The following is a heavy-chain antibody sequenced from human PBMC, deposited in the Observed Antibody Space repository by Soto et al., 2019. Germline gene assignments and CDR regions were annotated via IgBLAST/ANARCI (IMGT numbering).Heavy chain of an antibody. CDR1: GYTFINYY. J-gene: IGHJ4*03. CDR2: IDPNDDYT. Sequence: ASVKVSCKASGYTFINYYVHWVRQAPGQGLEWVGIIDPNDDYTFYAEKFQGRVTMTRDTSTSTVYMELSSLRSEDTAVYYCARDYARRGSYHGYFDYWG. D-gene: IGHD1-26*01. V-gene: IGHV1-46*01. CDR3: ARDYARRGSYHGYFDY.